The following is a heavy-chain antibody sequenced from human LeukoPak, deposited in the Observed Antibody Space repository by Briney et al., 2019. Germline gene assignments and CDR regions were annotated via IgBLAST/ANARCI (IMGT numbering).Heavy chain of an antibody. CDR3: ARDLWGYSSSSKYYYYYMDV. Sequence: PGGSLRLSCAASGFTFSSYWMSWVRQAPGKGLEWVANIKEDGSEKYYVDSVKGRFTISRDNAKNSLYLQVNSLRAEDTAVYYCARDLWGYSSSSKYYYYYMDVWGKGTTVTVSS. V-gene: IGHV3-7*01. CDR2: IKEDGSEK. CDR1: GFTFSSYW. D-gene: IGHD6-6*01. J-gene: IGHJ6*03.